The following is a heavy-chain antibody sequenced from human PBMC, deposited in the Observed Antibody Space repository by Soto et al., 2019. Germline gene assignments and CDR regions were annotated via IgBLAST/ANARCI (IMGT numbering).Heavy chain of an antibody. CDR3: ASPGEPHYCYGMDV. Sequence: QVQLVQSGAEVKKPGSSVKVSCKASGGTFSSYAISWVRQAPGQGLEWMGGIIPILGTADYAQRFQGRVTITADESTSTACMELSSLRSEDTAVYYCASPGEPHYCYGMDVWGQGTTVTVSS. V-gene: IGHV1-69*11. J-gene: IGHJ6*02. CDR1: GGTFSSYA. CDR2: IIPILGTA.